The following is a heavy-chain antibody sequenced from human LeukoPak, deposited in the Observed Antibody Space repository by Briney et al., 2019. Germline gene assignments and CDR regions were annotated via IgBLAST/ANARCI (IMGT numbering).Heavy chain of an antibody. D-gene: IGHD7-27*01. Sequence: GASVKVSCKGSGFIFTNYGIGWVRQAPGQGLEWMGWISAFNDNTEYAQKFQGRVTMTTHTSTATAYMELRSLTSDDTAVYYCARGALGRVNYLGWFDRWGQGSLVTVSS. J-gene: IGHJ5*02. V-gene: IGHV1-18*01. CDR3: ARGALGRVNYLGWFDR. CDR2: ISAFNDNT. CDR1: GFIFTNYG.